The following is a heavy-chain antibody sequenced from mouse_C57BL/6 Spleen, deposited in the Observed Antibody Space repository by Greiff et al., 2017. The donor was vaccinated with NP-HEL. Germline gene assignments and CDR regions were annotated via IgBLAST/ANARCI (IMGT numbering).Heavy chain of an antibody. J-gene: IGHJ4*01. Sequence: VQLQQPGAELVKPGASVKLSCKASGYTFTSYWMHWVKQRPGQGLEWIGMIHPNSGSTNYNEKFKSKATLTVDKSSSTAYMQLSSLTSEDSAVYYCARRGFLYAMDDWGQGTSVTVSS. CDR1: GYTFTSYW. CDR3: ARRGFLYAMDD. CDR2: IHPNSGST. V-gene: IGHV1-64*01.